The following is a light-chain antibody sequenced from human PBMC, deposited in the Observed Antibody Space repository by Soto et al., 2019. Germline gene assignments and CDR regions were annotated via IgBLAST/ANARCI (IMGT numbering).Light chain of an antibody. Sequence: SYELTQPPSVSVSPGQTARITCSGDALPKQYAYWYQQKPGQAPVLVLYKDTERPSGIPERFSGSSSGTTVTLTISGVQAEDEADYFCQSADTFGTYVIFGGGTKLTVL. V-gene: IGLV3-25*03. CDR3: QSADTFGTYVI. J-gene: IGLJ2*01. CDR1: ALPKQY. CDR2: KDT.